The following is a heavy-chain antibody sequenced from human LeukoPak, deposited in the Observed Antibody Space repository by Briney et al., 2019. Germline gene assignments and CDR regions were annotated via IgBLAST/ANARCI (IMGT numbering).Heavy chain of an antibody. J-gene: IGHJ4*02. CDR1: GFTFDDYA. Sequence: GGSLRLSCAASGFTFDDYAMHWVRQAPGKGLEWVAFIRYDGSNKYYADSVKGRFTISRDNSKNTLYLQMNSLRAEDTAVYYCAKDQRYFDWLLGSAFDYWGQGTLVTVSS. CDR3: AKDQRYFDWLLGSAFDY. D-gene: IGHD3-9*01. V-gene: IGHV3-30*02. CDR2: IRYDGSNK.